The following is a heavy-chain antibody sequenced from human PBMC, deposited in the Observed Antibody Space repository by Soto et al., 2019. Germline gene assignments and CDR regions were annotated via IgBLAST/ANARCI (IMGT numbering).Heavy chain of an antibody. V-gene: IGHV6-1*01. CDR1: GDSVSSNRAA. J-gene: IGHJ6*03. CDR2: TYYRSKWYN. CDR3: ARGYKLRYFDWLLPLYMDV. D-gene: IGHD3-9*01. Sequence: SQTLSLTCAISGDSVSSNRAAWNWIRQSPSRGLEWLGRTYYRSKWYNDYAVSVKSRITINPDTSKNQFSLQLNSVTPEDTAVYYCARGYKLRYFDWLLPLYMDVWGKGTTVTVSS.